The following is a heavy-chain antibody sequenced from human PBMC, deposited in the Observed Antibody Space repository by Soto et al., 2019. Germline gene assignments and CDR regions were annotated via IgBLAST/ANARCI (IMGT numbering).Heavy chain of an antibody. V-gene: IGHV1-8*01. CDR3: AILSWSDYYYYYMAV. J-gene: IGHJ6*03. CDR2: MNPNSGNT. CDR1: GYTFTSYD. Sequence: ASVKVSCKASGYTFTSYDINWVRQATGQGLEWMGWMNPNSGNTGYAQKFQGRVTMTRNTSISTAYMELSSLRSEDTAVYYCAILSWSDYYYYYMAVWGKGTTVTVSS.